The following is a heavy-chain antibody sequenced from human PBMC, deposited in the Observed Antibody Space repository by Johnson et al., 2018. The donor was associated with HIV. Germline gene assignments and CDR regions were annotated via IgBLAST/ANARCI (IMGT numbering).Heavy chain of an antibody. CDR3: ARGSWGSHTGDAFDI. CDR2: IGTAGDT. CDR1: GFTFSSYD. J-gene: IGHJ3*02. Sequence: VQLVESGGGLVQPGGSLRLSCAASGFTFSSYDMHWVRQATGKGLEWVSAIGTAGDTYYPGSVKGRFTISRENAKNSLYLQMNSLRAGDTAVYYCARGSWGSHTGDAFDIWGQGTMVTVSS. D-gene: IGHD3-16*01. V-gene: IGHV3-13*01.